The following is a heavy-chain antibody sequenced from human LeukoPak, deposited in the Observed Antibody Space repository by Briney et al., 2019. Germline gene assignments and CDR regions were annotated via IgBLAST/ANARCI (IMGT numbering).Heavy chain of an antibody. CDR3: ARQHPSGRGSGLDY. V-gene: IGHV4-61*02. Sequence: PSETLSLTCTVSGGSVSSGSYYWIWTRQPPGKGLEWIGYIYHSGSDNRSGAANYNPSLKSRVTISLDTSKNQFSLRLTSVTAADTAVYYCARQHPSGRGSGLDYWGQGTLLIVSS. CDR2: IYHSGSDNRSGAA. D-gene: IGHD2-15*01. J-gene: IGHJ4*02. CDR1: GGSVSSGSYY.